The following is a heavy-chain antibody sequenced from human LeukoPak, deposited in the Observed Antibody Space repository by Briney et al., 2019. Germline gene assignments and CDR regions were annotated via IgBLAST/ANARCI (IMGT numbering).Heavy chain of an antibody. CDR3: ASGVSSTSCYVDY. V-gene: IGHV3-21*01. CDR2: ISTSSSYI. CDR1: GFTFSSYS. D-gene: IGHD2-2*01. Sequence: PGGSPRLSCAAYGFTFSSYSMNWVRQAPGKGLEWVSFISTSSSYIYYADSVKGRFTISRDNAKNSLFLQMNSLRAEDTAVYYCASGVSSTSCYVDYWGQGTLVTVSS. J-gene: IGHJ4*02.